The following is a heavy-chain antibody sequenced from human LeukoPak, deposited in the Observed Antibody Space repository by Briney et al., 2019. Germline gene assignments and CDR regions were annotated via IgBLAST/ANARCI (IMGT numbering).Heavy chain of an antibody. J-gene: IGHJ4*02. D-gene: IGHD4-17*01. V-gene: IGHV1-8*01. Sequence: ASVKVSCKASGYTFPSFDIYWVRQASGQACEWMGWMNPNSGNTGYAQKFQGRVTMTRNTSMSTAYMELSSLSSEDTAVYYCARATGNFDYWGQGTLVTVSS. CDR3: ARATGNFDY. CDR2: MNPNSGNT. CDR1: GYTFPSFD.